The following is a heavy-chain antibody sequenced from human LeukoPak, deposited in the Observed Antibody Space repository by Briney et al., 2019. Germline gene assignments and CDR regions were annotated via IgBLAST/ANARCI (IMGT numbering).Heavy chain of an antibody. V-gene: IGHV1-8*01. J-gene: IGHJ6*02. Sequence: ASVKVSCKASGYTFTSYDINWVRQATGQGLEWMGWMNPNSGNTGYAQKFQGRVTMTRNTSISTAYMELSSLRSEDTAVYYCARAGSGYDFDYYYYGMDVWGQGTTVTVSS. CDR3: ARAGSGYDFDYYYYGMDV. CDR2: MNPNSGNT. CDR1: GYTFTSYD. D-gene: IGHD5-12*01.